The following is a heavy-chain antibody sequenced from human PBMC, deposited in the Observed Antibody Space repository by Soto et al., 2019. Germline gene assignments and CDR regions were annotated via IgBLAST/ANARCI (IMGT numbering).Heavy chain of an antibody. CDR1: GFTFNTYA. D-gene: IGHD3-22*01. CDR3: ARDLSRGITMIALEIHY. Sequence: PGGSLRLSCATSGFTFNTYAMHWVRQAPGKGLELVAIIPYDGSNKYYADSVKGRFTISRDNPKNTVYLEMSSLRPEDTAVYYCARDLSRGITMIALEIHYWGQGTLVTVSS. CDR2: IPYDGSNK. V-gene: IGHV3-30-3*01. J-gene: IGHJ4*02.